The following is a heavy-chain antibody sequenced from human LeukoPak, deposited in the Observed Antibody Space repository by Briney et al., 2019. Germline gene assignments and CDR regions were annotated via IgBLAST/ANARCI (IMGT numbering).Heavy chain of an antibody. V-gene: IGHV5-51*01. CDR1: GYSFTNYW. CDR2: IYPSDSDT. D-gene: IGHD1-26*01. CDR3: ARRGMGVDFDI. J-gene: IGHJ3*02. Sequence: GESLKISCKGSGYSFTNYWIDWMRQVPGKGLEWMGIIYPSDSDTRYSPFFQGQVTISADKSINTAYLQWSSLKASGTAMYYCARRGMGVDFDIWGQGTMVTVSS.